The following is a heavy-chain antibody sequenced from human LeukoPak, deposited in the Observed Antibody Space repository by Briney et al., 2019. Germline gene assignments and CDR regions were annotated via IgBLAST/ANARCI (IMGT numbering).Heavy chain of an antibody. D-gene: IGHD3-10*01. CDR1: GYSFTYYW. V-gene: IGHV5-51*01. CDR2: IYPGDSNT. CDR3: ARQDPAGEYYFDY. Sequence: GESLQISCQGSGYSFTYYWIAWVRQMPGKGLEWMGIIYPGDSNTKYSPSFEGQVTISADKSITTAYLQWSSLKASDTAMYFCARQDPAGEYYFDYWGQGTLVIVSS. J-gene: IGHJ4*02.